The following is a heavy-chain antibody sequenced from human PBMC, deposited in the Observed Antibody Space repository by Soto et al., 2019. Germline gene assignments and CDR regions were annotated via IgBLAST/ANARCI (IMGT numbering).Heavy chain of an antibody. CDR3: AKVGFPYSYGYLFYY. CDR1: GFTFSSYA. V-gene: IGHV3-30-3*01. D-gene: IGHD5-18*01. Sequence: GGSLRLSCAASGFTFSSYAMHWVRQTPGKGLEWVAVISYDGGDKYYADSVKGRFTISRDNSKNTLYLQMNSLRVEDTAVYYCAKVGFPYSYGYLFYYWGQGTLVTVSS. J-gene: IGHJ4*02. CDR2: ISYDGGDK.